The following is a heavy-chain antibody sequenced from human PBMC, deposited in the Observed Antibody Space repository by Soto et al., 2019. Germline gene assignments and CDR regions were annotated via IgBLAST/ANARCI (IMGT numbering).Heavy chain of an antibody. D-gene: IGHD6-13*01. J-gene: IGHJ4*02. CDR3: ARARRQLVRWGVDY. CDR1: GFTFSSYG. CDR2: IWYDGSNK. V-gene: IGHV3-33*01. Sequence: QVQLVESGGGVVQPGRSLRLSCAASGFTFSSYGMHWVRQAPGKGLEWVAVIWYDGSNKYYADSVKGRFTISRDNSKNTLYLQMNSLRAEDTAVYYCARARRQLVRWGVDYWGQGTLVTVSS.